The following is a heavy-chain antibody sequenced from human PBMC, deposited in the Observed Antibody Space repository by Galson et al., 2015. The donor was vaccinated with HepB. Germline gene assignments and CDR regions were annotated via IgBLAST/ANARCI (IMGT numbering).Heavy chain of an antibody. Sequence: SLRLSCAASGFTFSSYAMHWVRQAPGKGLEWVAVISYDGSNKYYADSVKGRFTISRDNSKNTLYLQMNSLRAEDTAVYYCARGRPRGYDKNFDYWGQGTLVTVSS. J-gene: IGHJ4*02. D-gene: IGHD5-12*01. CDR1: GFTFSSYA. V-gene: IGHV3-30-3*01. CDR2: ISYDGSNK. CDR3: ARGRPRGYDKNFDY.